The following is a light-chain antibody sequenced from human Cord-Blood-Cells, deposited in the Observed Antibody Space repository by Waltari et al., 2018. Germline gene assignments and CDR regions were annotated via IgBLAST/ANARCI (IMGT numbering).Light chain of an antibody. CDR2: EGS. Sequence: QSALTQPASASGSPGQSITISCTGTRSDVGSYNLVSWYQQHPGKAPKLMIYEGSKRTSGVSNRFSGSKSGNTASLTISGLQAEDEADYYCCSYAGSSNVVFGGGTKLTVL. CDR1: RSDVGSYNL. CDR3: CSYAGSSNVV. V-gene: IGLV2-23*01. J-gene: IGLJ2*01.